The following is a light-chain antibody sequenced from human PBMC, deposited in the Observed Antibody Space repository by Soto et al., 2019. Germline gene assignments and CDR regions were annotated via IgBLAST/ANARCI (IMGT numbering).Light chain of an antibody. CDR1: SSDVGGYNY. CDR3: SSHAGSINLL. J-gene: IGLJ2*01. CDR2: EVT. Sequence: QSALTQPPSASGSPGQSVTISCTGTSSDVGGYNYVSWYQHHPGKAPKLIIYEVTKRPSGVPDRFSGSKSGNTASLTVSGLQAEDEADYYCSSHAGSINLLFGGGTKVTVL. V-gene: IGLV2-8*01.